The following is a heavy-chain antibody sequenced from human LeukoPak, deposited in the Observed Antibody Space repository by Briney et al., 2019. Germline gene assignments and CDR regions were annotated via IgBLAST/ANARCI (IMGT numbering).Heavy chain of an antibody. CDR3: AKGRTIVATIPGDY. V-gene: IGHV3-23*01. D-gene: IGHD5-12*01. J-gene: IGHJ4*02. Sequence: PGGSLRLSCVVSGITLSNYGMSWVRQAPGKGLEWVSAISGSGGSTYYADSVKGRFTISRDNSKNTLYLQMNSLGAEDTAVYYCAKGRTIVATIPGDYWGQGTLVTVSS. CDR1: GITLSNYG. CDR2: ISGSGGST.